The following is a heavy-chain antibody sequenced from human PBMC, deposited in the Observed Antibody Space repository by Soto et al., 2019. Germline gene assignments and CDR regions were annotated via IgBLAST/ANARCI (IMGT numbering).Heavy chain of an antibody. J-gene: IGHJ4*02. V-gene: IGHV1-18*01. CDR3: ARGGDYYDSSGYKAVDY. D-gene: IGHD3-22*01. Sequence: ASVKVSCKASGYTFTSYGISWVRQAPGQGLEWMGWISAYNGNTNYAQKLQGRVTMTTDTSTSTAYMELRSLRSDDTAVYYCARGGDYYDSSGYKAVDYWAQGTLVTVSS. CDR1: GYTFTSYG. CDR2: ISAYNGNT.